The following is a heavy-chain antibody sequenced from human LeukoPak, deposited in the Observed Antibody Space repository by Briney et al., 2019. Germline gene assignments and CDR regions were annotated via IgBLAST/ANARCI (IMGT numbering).Heavy chain of an antibody. V-gene: IGHV3-23*05. Sequence: AGGSLRLSCVASGLSRSSNMMSWVRQAPGEGLEWISTITSAGATYYIDSVRGRFTISRDISKNTVFLLMNSLRAEDTAMYYCVKRPEYDAGNFVFQHWGQGTLVTVSS. D-gene: IGHD4-23*01. J-gene: IGHJ1*01. CDR2: ITSAGAT. CDR3: VKRPEYDAGNFVFQH. CDR1: GLSRSSNM.